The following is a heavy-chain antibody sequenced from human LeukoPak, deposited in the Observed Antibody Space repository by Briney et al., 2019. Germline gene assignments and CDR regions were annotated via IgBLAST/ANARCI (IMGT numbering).Heavy chain of an antibody. Sequence: GGSLRLSCAASGFTVSSKYMSWVRQAPGKGLEWVSVLYSNGDTYYTDSVKGRFTISRDNSKNTLYLQMNSLRAEDTAVYHCARSNGVTTVAPFDFWGQGTLVTVSS. J-gene: IGHJ4*02. CDR1: GFTVSSKY. CDR2: LYSNGDT. V-gene: IGHV3-53*01. CDR3: ARSNGVTTVAPFDF. D-gene: IGHD4-17*01.